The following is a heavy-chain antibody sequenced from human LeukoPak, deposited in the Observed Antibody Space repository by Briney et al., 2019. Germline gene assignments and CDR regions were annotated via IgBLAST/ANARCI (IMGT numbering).Heavy chain of an antibody. V-gene: IGHV3-53*01. D-gene: IGHD4-11*01. CDR3: ARSRLGYSNFDF. CDR2: IYGGGGT. J-gene: IGHJ4*02. CDR1: GFSVSSNY. Sequence: GGSLRLSCAASGFSVSSNYMHWVRQAPGKGLEWVSVIYGGGGTDYADSVKGRLTISRDTSTNTVSLQMNSLRAEDTAVYYCARSRLGYSNFDFWGQGALVTVSS.